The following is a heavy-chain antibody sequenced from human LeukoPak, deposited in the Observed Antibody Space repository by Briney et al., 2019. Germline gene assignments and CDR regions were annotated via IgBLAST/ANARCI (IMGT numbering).Heavy chain of an antibody. D-gene: IGHD4-17*01. CDR2: IIPIFGTA. V-gene: IGHV1-69*06. J-gene: IGHJ5*02. CDR1: GGTFSSYA. Sequence: ASVKVSCKASGGTFSSYAISWVRQAPGQGLEWMGGIIPIFGTANYAQKFQGRVTITADKSTSTAYMELSSLRSEDTAVYYCAREGGDYGWFDPWGQGTLVTVSS. CDR3: AREGGDYGWFDP.